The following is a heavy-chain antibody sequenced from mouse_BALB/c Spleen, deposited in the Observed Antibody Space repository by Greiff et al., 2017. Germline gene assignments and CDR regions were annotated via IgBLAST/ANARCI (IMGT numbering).Heavy chain of an antibody. J-gene: IGHJ2*01. CDR2: INPSTGYT. Sequence: VQLQQSGAELARPGASVKMSCKASGYTFTSYTMHWVKQRPGQGLEWIGYINPSTGYTEYNQKFKDKATLTADKSSSTAYMQLSSLASEDSAVYYCARWLRPLDYWGQGTTLTVSS. CDR1: GYTFTSYT. CDR3: ARWLRPLDY. V-gene: IGHV1-4*01. D-gene: IGHD2-2*01.